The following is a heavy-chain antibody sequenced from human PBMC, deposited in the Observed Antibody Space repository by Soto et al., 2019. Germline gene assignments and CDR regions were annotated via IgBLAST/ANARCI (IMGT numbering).Heavy chain of an antibody. D-gene: IGHD3-10*01. Sequence: QVQLVQSGAEVKKPGASVKVSCKASGYTFTSYAISWVRQAPGQRLEWMGWINAGNGNTKYSQKFQGRVPITRDTSASTAYMELSSLRSEDTAVYYCARDMGFGLSDYWGQGTLVTVSS. V-gene: IGHV1-3*01. CDR1: GYTFTSYA. J-gene: IGHJ4*02. CDR3: ARDMGFGLSDY. CDR2: INAGNGNT.